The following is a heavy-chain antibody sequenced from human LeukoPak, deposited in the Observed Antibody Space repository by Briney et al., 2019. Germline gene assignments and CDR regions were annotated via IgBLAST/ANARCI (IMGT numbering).Heavy chain of an antibody. CDR1: GFTFSSYA. CDR2: ISYDGSNK. Sequence: GGSLRLSCAASGFTFSSYAMHWVRQAPGKGLEWVAVISYDGSNKYYADSVKGRFTISRDNSKNTLYLQMNSLRAEDTAVYYCASGQGIAVAGGYYWGQGTLVTVSS. J-gene: IGHJ4*02. CDR3: ASGQGIAVAGGYY. V-gene: IGHV3-30-3*01. D-gene: IGHD6-19*01.